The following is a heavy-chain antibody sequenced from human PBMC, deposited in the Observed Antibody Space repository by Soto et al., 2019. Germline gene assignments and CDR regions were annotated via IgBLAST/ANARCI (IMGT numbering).Heavy chain of an antibody. CDR2: IYYSGST. CDR1: GGSISSYY. J-gene: IGHJ4*02. D-gene: IGHD7-27*01. CDR3: ARRWGRTFDY. V-gene: IGHV4-59*08. Sequence: SETLSLTCTVSGGSISSYYWSWIRQPPGKGLEWIGYIYYSGSTNYNPSLKSRVTISVDTSKNQFSLNLSSVTAADTAVYYCARRWGRTFDYWGQGTLVTVSS.